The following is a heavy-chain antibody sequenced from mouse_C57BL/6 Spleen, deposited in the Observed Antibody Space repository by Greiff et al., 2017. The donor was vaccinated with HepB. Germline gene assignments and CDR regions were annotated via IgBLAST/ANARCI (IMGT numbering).Heavy chain of an antibody. V-gene: IGHV1-55*01. D-gene: IGHD3-1*01. Sequence: QVQLQQPGAELVKPGASVKMSCKASGYTFTSYWITWVKQRPGQGLEWIGDIYPGSGSTNYNEKFKSKATLTVDTSSSTAYMQLSSLTSEDSAVYYCARPLGYHRAMDYWGQGTSVTVSS. CDR2: IYPGSGST. CDR3: ARPLGYHRAMDY. J-gene: IGHJ4*01. CDR1: GYTFTSYW.